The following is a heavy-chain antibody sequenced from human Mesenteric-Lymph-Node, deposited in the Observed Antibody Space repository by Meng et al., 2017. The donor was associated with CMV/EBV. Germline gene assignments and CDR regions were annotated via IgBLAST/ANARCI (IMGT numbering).Heavy chain of an antibody. V-gene: IGHV3-30-3*01. Sequence: GESLKISCAASGFTFSSYAMHWVRQAPGKGLEWVAVISYDGSNKYYADSVKGRFTISRDNSKNTLYLQMNSLRAEDTAVYYCARGGYWSGPIDFWGQGTLVTVSS. CDR3: ARGGYWSGPIDF. CDR1: GFTFSSYA. CDR2: ISYDGSNK. J-gene: IGHJ4*02. D-gene: IGHD2-15*01.